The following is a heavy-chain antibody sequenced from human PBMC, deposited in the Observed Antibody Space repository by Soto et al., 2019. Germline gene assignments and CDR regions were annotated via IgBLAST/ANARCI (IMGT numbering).Heavy chain of an antibody. Sequence: QVQLEQSGAEVKKPGSSAKVSCKASGGTSSSYAISWVRQAPGQGLEWMGGIIPIYGAAKYAQKFQGRVTITADESTRTAYLELSSLRSEDTAVYYCARAHDYGYYFKWFDPWGQGTLVTVSS. CDR2: IIPIYGAA. CDR3: ARAHDYGYYFKWFDP. V-gene: IGHV1-69*12. J-gene: IGHJ5*02. CDR1: GGTSSSYA. D-gene: IGHD4-17*01.